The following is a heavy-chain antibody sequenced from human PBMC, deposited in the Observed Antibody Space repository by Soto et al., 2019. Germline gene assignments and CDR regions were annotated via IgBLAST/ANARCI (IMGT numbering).Heavy chain of an antibody. CDR1: GFTFSSYA. V-gene: IGHV3-23*01. D-gene: IGHD3-10*01. CDR2: ISGSGGST. CDR3: AKAVQGGSSYYYGSGSYYPQNYYYYGMDV. Sequence: PGGSLRLSCAASGFTFSSYAMSWVRQAPGKGLEWVSAISGSGGSTYYADSVKGRFTISRDNSKNTLYLQMNSLRAEDTAVYYCAKAVQGGSSYYYGSGSYYPQNYYYYGMDVWGQGTTVTVS. J-gene: IGHJ6*02.